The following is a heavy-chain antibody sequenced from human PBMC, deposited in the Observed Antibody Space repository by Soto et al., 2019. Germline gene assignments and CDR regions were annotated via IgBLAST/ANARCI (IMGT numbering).Heavy chain of an antibody. CDR3: ANLGFTFRSVDVFDI. CDR2: MYPSDSST. V-gene: IGHV5-10-1*04. CDR1: GYRFSDYW. Sequence: GASLTISCQCSGYRFSDYWIHWVRQVPGKGLEWMGKMYPSDSSTTYSPSYQGRVTISIDKSINTAFLRWTGLKSSDTATYYCANLGFTFRSVDVFDIWGQGTMVTVSS. J-gene: IGHJ3*02. D-gene: IGHD3-16*01.